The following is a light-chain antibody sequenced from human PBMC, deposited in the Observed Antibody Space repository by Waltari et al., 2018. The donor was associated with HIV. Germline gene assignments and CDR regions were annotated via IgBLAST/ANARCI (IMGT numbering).Light chain of an antibody. CDR1: QSVLYSSNNKNY. CDR2: WAS. CDR3: QQYYNLPWT. J-gene: IGKJ1*01. V-gene: IGKV4-1*01. Sequence: DLVMTQSPDSLAVSLGERATIHCKSSQSVLYSSNNKNYLVWYQQRPGQPPKLLIYWASTRESGVPDRFSGSGSGTDFTLTISSLQAEDVAVYYCQQYYNLPWTFGQGTKVEIK.